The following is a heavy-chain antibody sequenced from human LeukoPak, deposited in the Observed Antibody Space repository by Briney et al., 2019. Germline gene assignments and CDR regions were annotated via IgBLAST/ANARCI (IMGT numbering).Heavy chain of an antibody. V-gene: IGHV7-4-1*02. D-gene: IGHD2-2*01. CDR3: GRQSTFDY. Sequence: ASVKVSCKASGYTFTNYAISWVRQAPGQGLEWMGWINTNTGNPAYVQGFTGRLVFCLDTSVSTAYLQISSLKAEDTAMYYCGRQSTFDYWGQGTLVTVSS. CDR1: GYTFTNYA. J-gene: IGHJ4*02. CDR2: INTNTGNP.